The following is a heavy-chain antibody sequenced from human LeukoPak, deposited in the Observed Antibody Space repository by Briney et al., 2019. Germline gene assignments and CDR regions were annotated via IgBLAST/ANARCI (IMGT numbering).Heavy chain of an antibody. D-gene: IGHD2-15*01. Sequence: GGSLRLSCAASGFTFSSYAMSWVRQAPGKGLEWVSAISGSGGSTYYADSVKGRFTISRDNSKNTLYLQMNSLRAEDTAVYYCARGPRSHIVVVVGYDCWGQGTLVTVSS. CDR2: ISGSGGST. J-gene: IGHJ4*02. CDR3: ARGPRSHIVVVVGYDC. CDR1: GFTFSSYA. V-gene: IGHV3-23*01.